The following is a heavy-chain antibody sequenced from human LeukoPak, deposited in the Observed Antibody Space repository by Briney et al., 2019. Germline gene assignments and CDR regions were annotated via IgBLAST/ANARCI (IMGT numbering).Heavy chain of an antibody. CDR1: GFTFSSYS. CDR3: ARVEVMVRGVGGFDY. CDR2: ISSSSSYI. V-gene: IGHV3-21*01. J-gene: IGHJ4*02. Sequence: GGSLRLSCAASGFTFSSYSMNWVRQAPGKGLEWVSSISSSSSYIYYADSVKGRFTISRDNAKHSLYLQMNSLRAEDTAVYYCARVEVMVRGVGGFDYWGQGTLVTVSS. D-gene: IGHD3-10*01.